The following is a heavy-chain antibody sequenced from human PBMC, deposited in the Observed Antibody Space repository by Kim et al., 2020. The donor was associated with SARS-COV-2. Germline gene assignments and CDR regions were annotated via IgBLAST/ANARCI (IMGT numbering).Heavy chain of an antibody. D-gene: IGHD6-19*01. CDR2: MNPNSGNT. CDR1: GYTFTSYD. Sequence: ASVKVSCKASGYTFTSYDINWVRQATGQGLEWMGWMNPNSGNTGYAQKFQGRVTMTRNTSISTAYMELSSLRSEDTAVYYCSRVRGQWLVRYGMDVWGQGTTVTVSS. J-gene: IGHJ6*02. CDR3: SRVRGQWLVRYGMDV. V-gene: IGHV1-8*01.